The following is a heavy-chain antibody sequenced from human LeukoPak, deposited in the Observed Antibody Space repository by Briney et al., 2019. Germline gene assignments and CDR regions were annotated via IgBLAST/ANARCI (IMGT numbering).Heavy chain of an antibody. CDR2: ISAYNGNT. CDR3: AGYSNYEDRYYYGMDV. CDR1: GGTFSSYA. J-gene: IGHJ6*02. Sequence: EASVKVSCKASGGTFSSYAISWVRQAPGQGLEWMGWISAYNGNTNYAQKLQGRVTMTTDTSTSTAYMELRSLRSDDTAVYYCAGYSNYEDRYYYGMDVWGQGTTVTVSS. V-gene: IGHV1-18*01. D-gene: IGHD4-11*01.